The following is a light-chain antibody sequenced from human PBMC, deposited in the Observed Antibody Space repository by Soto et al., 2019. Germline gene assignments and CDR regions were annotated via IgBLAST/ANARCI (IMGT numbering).Light chain of an antibody. CDR2: EGS. CDR3: SSYAGTHVV. J-gene: IGLJ1*01. V-gene: IGLV2-14*02. Sequence: QSVLTQPASVSGSPGQSITISCTGTSSDVGSYNLVSWYQQHPGKAPKLMIYEGSKRPSGVSNRFSGSKSGNTASLTVSGRQAEDEGDYYCSSYAGTHVVFGTGTKVTVL. CDR1: SSDVGSYNL.